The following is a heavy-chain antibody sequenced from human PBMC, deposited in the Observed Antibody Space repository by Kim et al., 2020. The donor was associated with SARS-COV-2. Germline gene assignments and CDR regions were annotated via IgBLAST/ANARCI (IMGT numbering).Heavy chain of an antibody. CDR3: ATSVAGGGDY. CDR2: IYYSGLT. J-gene: IGHJ4*02. CDR1: GGSVYSTTYY. Sequence: SETLSLTCTVSGGSVYSTTYYWGWVRQPPGKGLEWIGSIYYSGLTYYNPSLKSRLTISVDTAKNQFSLKLSPVTAADTAVYYCATSVAGGGDYWGQGT. V-gene: IGHV4-39*01. D-gene: IGHD6-13*01.